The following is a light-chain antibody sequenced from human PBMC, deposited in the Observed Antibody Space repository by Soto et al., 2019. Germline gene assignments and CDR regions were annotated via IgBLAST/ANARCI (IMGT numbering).Light chain of an antibody. J-gene: IGLJ1*01. V-gene: IGLV2-8*01. Sequence: VLTQPPSASGSPGQSVAISCTGTSSDVGGYSYVSWYQQHPGKAPKLMIYEVNKRPSGVPDRFSGSKSGNTASLTVSGLQAEDEADYYCSSYAGSSNVFGTGTKVTV. CDR1: SSDVGGYSY. CDR3: SSYAGSSNV. CDR2: EVN.